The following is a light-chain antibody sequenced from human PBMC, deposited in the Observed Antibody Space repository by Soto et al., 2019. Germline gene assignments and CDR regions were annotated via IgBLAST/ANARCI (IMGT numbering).Light chain of an antibody. CDR1: SSDIGAYDY. CDR2: DVR. V-gene: IGLV2-14*03. J-gene: IGLJ2*01. CDR3: SSYSGSSTLL. Sequence: QSALTQPASVSGSPGQSITISCSGTSSDIGAYDYVCWYQQHPGKAPKLMIYDVRVRPSGVSVRFSGSKSGDTASLTISGLQAEDEALYYCSSYSGSSTLLFGGGTKVTV.